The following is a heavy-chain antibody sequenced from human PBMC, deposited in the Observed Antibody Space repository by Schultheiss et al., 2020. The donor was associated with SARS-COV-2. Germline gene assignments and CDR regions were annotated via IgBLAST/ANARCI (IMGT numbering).Heavy chain of an antibody. V-gene: IGHV4-34*01. D-gene: IGHD2-2*01. J-gene: IGHJ6*03. CDR3: ARASSTSYYYYMDV. CDR1: GFTFSSYS. CDR2: INHSGST. Sequence: SCAASGFTFSSYSMNWVRQPPGKGLEWIGEINHSGSTNYNPSLKSRVTISVDTSKNQFSLKLSSVTAADTAVYYCARASSTSYYYYMDVWGKGTTVTVSS.